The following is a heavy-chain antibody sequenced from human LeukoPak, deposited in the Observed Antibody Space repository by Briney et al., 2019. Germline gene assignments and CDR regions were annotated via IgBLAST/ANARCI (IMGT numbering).Heavy chain of an antibody. Sequence: GESLKISCKGSGYSFTNYWIAWVRQMPGKGLEWMGIIYPGDSDTKYSPSFQGQVTISADKSINTAYLQWSSLKASDTAMYYCARHDTDTTMVDYWGQGTLVTVSS. V-gene: IGHV5-51*01. CDR3: ARHDTDTTMVDY. D-gene: IGHD5-18*01. J-gene: IGHJ4*02. CDR1: GYSFTNYW. CDR2: IYPGDSDT.